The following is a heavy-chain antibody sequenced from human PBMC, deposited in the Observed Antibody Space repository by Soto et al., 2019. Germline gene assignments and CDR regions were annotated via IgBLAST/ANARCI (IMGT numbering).Heavy chain of an antibody. CDR1: GFTFSSYG. J-gene: IGHJ6*03. CDR2: ISYDGSNK. CDR3: ARDGDHSSGWTNYYYYYYMDV. Sequence: GGSLRLSCAASGFTFSSYGMHWVRQAPGKGLEWVAVISYDGSNKYYADSVKGRFTISRDNSKNTLYLQMNSLRAEDTAVYYCARDGDHSSGWTNYYYYYYMDVWGKGTTVTVSS. V-gene: IGHV3-30*03. D-gene: IGHD6-19*01.